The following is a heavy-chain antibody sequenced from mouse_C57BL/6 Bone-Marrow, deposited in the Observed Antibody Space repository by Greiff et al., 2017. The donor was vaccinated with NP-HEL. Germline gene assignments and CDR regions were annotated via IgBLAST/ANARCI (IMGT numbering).Heavy chain of an antibody. V-gene: IGHV1-31*01. CDR3: AREEDYADFDV. CDR1: GYSFTGYY. CDR2: IYPYNGVS. J-gene: IGHJ1*03. Sequence: EVKLVESGPELVKPGASVKISCKASGYSFTGYYMHWVKQSHGNILDWIGYIYPYNGVSSYNQKFKGKATLTVDKSSSTAYMELRSLTSEDSAVYYCAREEDYADFDVWGTGTTVTVSS. D-gene: IGHD1-1*02.